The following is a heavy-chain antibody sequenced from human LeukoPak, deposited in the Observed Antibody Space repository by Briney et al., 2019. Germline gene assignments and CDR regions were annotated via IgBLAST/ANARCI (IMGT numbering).Heavy chain of an antibody. CDR3: TRALVMAGFDY. D-gene: IGHD5-24*01. J-gene: IGHJ4*02. V-gene: IGHV3-49*03. CDR1: GFTFGDYA. CDR2: IRSKAYGGTT. Sequence: GGSLRLSCTAYGFTFGDYAMSWFLQAPGKGLEWVGFIRSKAYGGTTEYAASVKGRFTISRDDSKSIAYLQMNSLKTEDTAVYYCTRALVMAGFDYWGQGTLVTVSS.